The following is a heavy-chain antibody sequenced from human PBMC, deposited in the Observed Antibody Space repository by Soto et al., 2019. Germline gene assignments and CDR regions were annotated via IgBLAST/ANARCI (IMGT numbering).Heavy chain of an antibody. CDR1: GYTFNNYW. J-gene: IGHJ6*03. D-gene: IGHD2-15*01. CDR2: VYPGDSDV. Sequence: PGESLKISCKASGYTFNNYWISLVRQVHGKGLEWVGIVYPGDSDVRYNPSFRGLVTISADRSISTAYLQWSSLKASDTARYYCARHGCSDGICYSFLGWEHYNMDVWGQGTTVTVSS. V-gene: IGHV5-51*01. CDR3: ARHGCSDGICYSFLGWEHYNMDV.